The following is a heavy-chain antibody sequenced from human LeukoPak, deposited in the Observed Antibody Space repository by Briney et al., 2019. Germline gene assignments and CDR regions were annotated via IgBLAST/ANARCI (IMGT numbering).Heavy chain of an antibody. V-gene: IGHV4-59*01. CDR2: IYYSGST. CDR1: GGSISSYY. Sequence: ETLSLTCTVSGGSISSYYWSWIRQPPGKGLEWIGYIYYSGSTNYNPSHKSRVTISVDTSKNQFSLKLSSVTAADTAVYYCASGAYYYGSGTGWFDPWGQGTLVTVSS. J-gene: IGHJ5*02. D-gene: IGHD3-10*01. CDR3: ASGAYYYGSGTGWFDP.